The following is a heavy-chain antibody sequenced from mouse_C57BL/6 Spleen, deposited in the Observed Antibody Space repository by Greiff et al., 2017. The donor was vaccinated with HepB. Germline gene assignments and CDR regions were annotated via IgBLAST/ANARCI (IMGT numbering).Heavy chain of an antibody. CDR1: GYSITSGYY. V-gene: IGHV3-6*01. D-gene: IGHD2-14*01. J-gene: IGHJ4*01. CDR3: ARGVLYYYAMDY. Sequence: DVQLQESGPGLVKPSQSLSLTCSVTGYSITSGYYWNWIRQFPGNKLEWMGYISYDGSNNYNPSLKNRISITRDTSKNQFFLKLNSVTTEDTATYYCARGVLYYYAMDYWGQGTSVTVSS. CDR2: ISYDGSN.